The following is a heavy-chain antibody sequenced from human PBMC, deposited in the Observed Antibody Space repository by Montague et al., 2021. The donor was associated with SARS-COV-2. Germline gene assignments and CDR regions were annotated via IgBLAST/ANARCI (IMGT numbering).Heavy chain of an antibody. D-gene: IGHD5/OR15-5a*01. CDR2: XYWNDDK. J-gene: IGHJ4*02. CDR3: ARSNDVYDHFDD. CDR1: GFSLRTRGVG. V-gene: IGHV2-5*01. Sequence: PALVKPTHTLTLTCSLSGFSLRTRGVGVGWIRQPPGKALEWLAFXYWNDDKRYNRSLENRLTITKDSSENQVVLTVTNVDPVDSATYYCARSNDVYDHFDDWGQGTLVTVSS.